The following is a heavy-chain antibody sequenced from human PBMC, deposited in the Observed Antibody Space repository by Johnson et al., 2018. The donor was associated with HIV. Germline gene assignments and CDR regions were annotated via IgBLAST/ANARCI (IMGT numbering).Heavy chain of an antibody. J-gene: IGHJ3*02. V-gene: IGHV3-30*18. CDR2: VSYDGTNE. CDR1: GFTFRSYG. D-gene: IGHD6-19*01. Sequence: QVQLVESGGGVVQPGRSLRLSCVASGFTFRSYGMHWVCQAPGKGLEWVAFVSYDGTNEFYADSVKGRFTVSRDNSKNTLYLQMNSLKSEDTAVCYCAKIIGYSSGLEIWGQGTMVTVSS. CDR3: AKIIGYSSGLEI.